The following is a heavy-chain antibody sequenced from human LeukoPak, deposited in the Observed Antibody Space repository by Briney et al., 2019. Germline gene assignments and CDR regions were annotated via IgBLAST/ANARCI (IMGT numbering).Heavy chain of an antibody. CDR3: TTELDIRPNHY. CDR1: GFTFNSYD. Sequence: PGGTLRLSCAASGFTFNSYDMSWVRQAPGKGLEWVGRIKRKSDGGTTDYAAPVKGRFTISRDDSKNTLYLQMNSLKSEDTAVYYCTTELDIRPNHYWGQGTLVTVSS. V-gene: IGHV3-15*01. D-gene: IGHD3-22*01. J-gene: IGHJ4*02. CDR2: IKRKSDGGTT.